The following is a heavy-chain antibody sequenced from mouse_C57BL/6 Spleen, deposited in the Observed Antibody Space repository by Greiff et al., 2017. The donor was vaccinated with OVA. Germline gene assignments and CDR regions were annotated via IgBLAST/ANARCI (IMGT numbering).Heavy chain of an antibody. CDR3: ARWGWQHAMDY. CDR2: IDPYSGDT. CDR1: GYTFTSYW. Sequence: HVQLQPPWAELVKPGASVKLSCKASGYTFTSYWMHWVKQRPGRGLEWIGRIDPYSGDTKYNEKFKSKATLTVDKPSSTAYMQLSSLTSEDSAVYYCARWGWQHAMDYWGQGTSVTVSS. J-gene: IGHJ4*01. V-gene: IGHV1-72*01. D-gene: IGHD2-3*01.